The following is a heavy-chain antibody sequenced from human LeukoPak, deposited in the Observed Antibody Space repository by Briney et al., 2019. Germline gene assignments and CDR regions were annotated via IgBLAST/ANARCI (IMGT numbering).Heavy chain of an antibody. CDR3: ARDPYNSGSSYFDY. CDR1: GLTVSSNY. V-gene: IGHV3-53*01. J-gene: IGHJ4*02. Sequence: GGSLRLSCAVSGLTVSSNYMSWVRQAPGKGLEWVSAIYSGCSTFYADSVKGRFTISRDNSKNTLYLQMDSLRAEDTAVYYCARDPYNSGSSYFDYWGQGTLVTVSS. D-gene: IGHD3-10*01. CDR2: IYSGCST.